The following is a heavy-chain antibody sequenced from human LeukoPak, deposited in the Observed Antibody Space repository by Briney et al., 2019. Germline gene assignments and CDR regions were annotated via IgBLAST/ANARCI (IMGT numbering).Heavy chain of an antibody. D-gene: IGHD1-7*01. CDR1: GYTFTSYD. J-gene: IGHJ4*02. CDR3: ASEWTGTTPGDY. Sequence: ASVKVSCKASGYTFTSYDINWVRQATGQGLEWMGWMNPNSGNTGYAQKFQGRVTMTRSTSISTAYMELSSLRSEDTAVYYCASEWTGTTPGDYWGQGTLVTVSS. CDR2: MNPNSGNT. V-gene: IGHV1-8*01.